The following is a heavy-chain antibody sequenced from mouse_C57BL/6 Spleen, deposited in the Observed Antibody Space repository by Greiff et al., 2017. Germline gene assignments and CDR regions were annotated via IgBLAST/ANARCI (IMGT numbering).Heavy chain of an antibody. V-gene: IGHV3-6*01. CDR2: ISYDGSN. CDR1: GYSITSGYY. D-gene: IGHD2-4*01. Sequence: VQLKESGPGLVKPSQSLSLTCSVTGYSITSGYYWNWIRQFPGNKLEWMGYISYDGSNNYNPSLKNRISITRDTSKNQFFLKLNSVTTEDTATYYCARYDYDESGFAYWGQGTLVTVSA. CDR3: ARYDYDESGFAY. J-gene: IGHJ3*01.